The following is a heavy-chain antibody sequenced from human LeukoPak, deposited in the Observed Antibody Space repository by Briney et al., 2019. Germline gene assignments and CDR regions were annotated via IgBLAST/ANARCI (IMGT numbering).Heavy chain of an antibody. CDR2: IRGSGDRT. CDR1: GFTFSSYS. D-gene: IGHD1-7*01. Sequence: PGGSLRLSCAASGFTFSSYSMNWVRQAPGKGLEWVSAIRGSGDRTHYADSVKGRFTISRDNSKNTLYLQMNSLRAEDTAVYYCAKLRVVFNWNYAYYFDSWGQGTLVTVSS. V-gene: IGHV3-23*01. CDR3: AKLRVVFNWNYAYYFDS. J-gene: IGHJ4*02.